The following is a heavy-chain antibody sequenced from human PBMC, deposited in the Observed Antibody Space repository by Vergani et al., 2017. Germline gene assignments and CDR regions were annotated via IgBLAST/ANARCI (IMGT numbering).Heavy chain of an antibody. J-gene: IGHJ4*02. CDR3: ATGSVGYCSSTSCYRFDY. CDR1: GFTFSSYG. Sequence: QVQLVESGGGVVQPRRSLRLSCAASGFTFSSYGMHWVRQAPGKGLEWVAVIWYDGSNKYYADSVKGRFTISRDNSKNTLYLQMNSLRAEDTAVYYCATGSVGYCSSTSCYRFDYWGQGTLVTVSS. D-gene: IGHD2-2*01. CDR2: IWYDGSNK. V-gene: IGHV3-33*01.